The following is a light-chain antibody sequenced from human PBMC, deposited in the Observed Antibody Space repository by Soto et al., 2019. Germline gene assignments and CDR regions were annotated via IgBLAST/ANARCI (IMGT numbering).Light chain of an antibody. CDR3: HQYNTYWT. Sequence: IHLTHSPSTLSASVGDRVTITCRDSQSISNWLAWYQQKPGKAPKLLIYKASNLESGVPSRFNGSGSGTDFTLTISSLQADDFASYYCHQYNTYWTFGQGAKVDIK. CDR2: KAS. J-gene: IGKJ1*01. CDR1: QSISNW. V-gene: IGKV1-5*03.